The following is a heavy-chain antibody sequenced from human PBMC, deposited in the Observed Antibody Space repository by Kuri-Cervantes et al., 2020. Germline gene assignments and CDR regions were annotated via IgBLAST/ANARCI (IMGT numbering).Heavy chain of an antibody. CDR2: IYYSGST. Sequence: SETLSLTCTVSGDSISSSIYYWGWIRQPPGKGLEWVGYIYYSGSTNYNPSLKSRVTILVDTSKNQFSLTLSPVTAADTAVYYCARLHYYDRSGSYSLYSYFYYMDVWGKGTTVTVSS. D-gene: IGHD3-22*01. J-gene: IGHJ6*03. CDR3: ARLHYYDRSGSYSLYSYFYYMDV. CDR1: GDSISSSIYY. V-gene: IGHV4-61*05.